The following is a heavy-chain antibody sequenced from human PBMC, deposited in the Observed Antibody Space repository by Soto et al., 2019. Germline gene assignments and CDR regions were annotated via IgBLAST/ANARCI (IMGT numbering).Heavy chain of an antibody. V-gene: IGHV1-46*03. D-gene: IGHD3-3*01. CDR3: DRFLPFLDWLLTSSVLDF. CDR2: INPSGGST. J-gene: IGHJ6*02. CDR1: GYTFTRYY. Sequence: ASVKVSCKASGYTFTRYYMHWVRKAHGQGLEWMGIINPSGGSTSYAQKFQGRVTMTRDTSTSTVYMELSSLRSEDTAVYYCDRFLPFLDWLLTSSVLDFRGQGTTVPVSS.